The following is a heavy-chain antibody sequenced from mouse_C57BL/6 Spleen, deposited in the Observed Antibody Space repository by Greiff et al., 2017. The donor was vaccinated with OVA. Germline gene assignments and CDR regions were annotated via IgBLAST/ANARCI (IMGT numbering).Heavy chain of an antibody. CDR1: GYTFTSYW. Sequence: QVQLQQPGAELVMPGASVKLSCKASGYTFTSYWMHWVKQRPGQGLEWIGEIDPSDSYTNYNQKFKGKSTLTVDKSSSTAYMQLSSLTSEDSAVYYCARSEYYGSSYEGAMDYWGQGTSVTVSS. J-gene: IGHJ4*01. D-gene: IGHD1-1*01. V-gene: IGHV1-69*01. CDR2: IDPSDSYT. CDR3: ARSEYYGSSYEGAMDY.